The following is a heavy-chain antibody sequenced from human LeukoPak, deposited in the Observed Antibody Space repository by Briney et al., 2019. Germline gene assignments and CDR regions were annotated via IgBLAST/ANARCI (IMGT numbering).Heavy chain of an antibody. CDR3: ARGTEYSSSTSRWYYYYYYYMDV. CDR1: GGSFSGYY. V-gene: IGHV4-34*01. CDR2: INHSGST. J-gene: IGHJ6*03. Sequence: SETLSLTCAVYGGSFSGYYWSWIRQPPGKGLEWIGEINHSGSTNYNPSLKSRVTMSIDTSKNQFSLKLRSVTAADTAVYYCARGTEYSSSTSRWYYYYYYYMDVWGKGTTVTVSS. D-gene: IGHD6-6*01.